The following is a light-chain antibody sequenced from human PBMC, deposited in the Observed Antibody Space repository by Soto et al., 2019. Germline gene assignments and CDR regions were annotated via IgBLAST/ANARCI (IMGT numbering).Light chain of an antibody. CDR2: EGT. J-gene: IGLJ3*02. CDR1: SSDVGSYNP. CDR3: CSYARSTTYWM. V-gene: IGLV2-23*01. Sequence: QSALTQPASVSGSPGQSITISCSGTSSDVGSYNPVSWYQQHPGKAPKLIIYEGTKRPSGVSHRFSGSTSGNPASLTISGLQAEDEADYYCCSYARSTTYWMFGGGTKVTVL.